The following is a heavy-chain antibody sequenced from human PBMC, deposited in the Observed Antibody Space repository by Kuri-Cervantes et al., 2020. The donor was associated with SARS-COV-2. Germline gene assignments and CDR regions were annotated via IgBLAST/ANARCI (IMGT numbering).Heavy chain of an antibody. D-gene: IGHD5-18*01. CDR2: IWYDGSNK. V-gene: IGHV3-33*01. Sequence: GESLKISCAASGFSFSTYGIHWVRQAPGKGLQWVAVIWYDGSNKYYADSVKGRFIISREDSKNTVYLEMNSLRVDDTAVYYCARDQGADTDMVGFDYWGQGTPVTVSS. CDR1: GFSFSTYG. CDR3: ARDQGADTDMVGFDY. J-gene: IGHJ4*02.